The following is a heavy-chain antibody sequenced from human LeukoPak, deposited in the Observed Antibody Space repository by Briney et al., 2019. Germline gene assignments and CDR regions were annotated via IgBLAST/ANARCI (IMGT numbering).Heavy chain of an antibody. J-gene: IGHJ4*02. CDR1: GFTFSSYA. CDR3: AKILPGSQSGY. CDR2: IYSGGST. V-gene: IGHV3-23*03. D-gene: IGHD1-26*01. Sequence: PGGSLRLSCAASGFTFSSYAMSWVRQAPGKGLEWVSVIYSGGSTYYADSVKGRFTISRDNSKNTLYLQMNSLRAEDTAFYYCAKILPGSQSGYWGQGTLVTVSS.